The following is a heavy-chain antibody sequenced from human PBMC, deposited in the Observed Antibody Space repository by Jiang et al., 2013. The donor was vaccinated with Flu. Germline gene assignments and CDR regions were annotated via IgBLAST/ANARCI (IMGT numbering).Heavy chain of an antibody. CDR2: IYYSGNT. CDR1: GGSLSSYF. D-gene: IGHD3-9*01. V-gene: IGHV4-59*01. CDR3: ARNLDRYAYVYGMDV. J-gene: IGHJ6*04. Sequence: GSGLVKPSETLSLTCTVSGGSLSSYFWSWIRQPPGKGLEWIGYIYYSGNTNYNPSLKNRVSISVDTSKKQFSLKLSSVTAADTAVYFCARNLDRYAYVYGMDVWGKGTTVTVSS.